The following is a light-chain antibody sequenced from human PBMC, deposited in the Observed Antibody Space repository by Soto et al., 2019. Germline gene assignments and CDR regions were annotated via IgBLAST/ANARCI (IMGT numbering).Light chain of an antibody. J-gene: IGKJ2*01. CDR1: LGVSAY. Sequence: DIQMTQSPSTLSASVGDRVPITCRASLGVSAYLLWYQQTQGRAPKLLLYSASNLVSGVPSRFSGSGSGTNFTLPISSLQPEDFATYSCQQSYRTPHTFGQGTKLETK. CDR2: SAS. V-gene: IGKV1-39*01. CDR3: QQSYRTPHT.